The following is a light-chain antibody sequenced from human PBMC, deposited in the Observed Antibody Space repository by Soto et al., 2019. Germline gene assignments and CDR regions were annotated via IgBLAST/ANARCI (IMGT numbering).Light chain of an antibody. CDR2: EVT. V-gene: IGLV2-8*01. CDR1: ASDVGVYNY. Sequence: QSALTQPPSASGSLGQSVTISCTGTASDVGVYNYVSWYQQHPGKAPKLMIYEVTKRLSGVPDRFSGSKSGNTASLTVSGLQAEDEADYYCSSYAGSSTLYVFGTGTKVTVL. CDR3: SSYAGSSTLYV. J-gene: IGLJ1*01.